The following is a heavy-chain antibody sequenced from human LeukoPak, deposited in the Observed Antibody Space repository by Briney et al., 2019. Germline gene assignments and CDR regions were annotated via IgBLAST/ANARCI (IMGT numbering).Heavy chain of an antibody. J-gene: IGHJ4*02. CDR1: GGTFSSYA. CDR2: IIPIFGTA. D-gene: IGHD3-22*01. CDR3: ASNSPQGYYDSSGYYYYYFDY. V-gene: IGHV1-69*05. Sequence: GASVKVSCKASGGTFSSYAISWVRQAPGQGLEWMGGIIPIFGTANYAQKVQGRVTITTDESTSTAYMELSSLRSEDTAVYYCASNSPQGYYDSSGYYYYYFDYWGQGTLVTVSS.